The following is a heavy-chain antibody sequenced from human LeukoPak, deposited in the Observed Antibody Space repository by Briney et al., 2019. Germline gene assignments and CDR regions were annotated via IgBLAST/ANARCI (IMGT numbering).Heavy chain of an antibody. V-gene: IGHV2-5*02. J-gene: IGHJ3*02. CDR1: GFSLSTSGVG. CDR2: IYWDDDK. D-gene: IGHD3-10*01. CDR3: AHSRGGGRCDAFDI. Sequence: SGPTLVNPTQTLTLTCTFSGFSLSTSGVGVGWIRQPPGKALEWLALIYWDDDKRYSPSLKRSLTITKDTSKNQVVLTMTNMDPVDTATYYCAHSRGGGRCDAFDIWGQGTMVTVSS.